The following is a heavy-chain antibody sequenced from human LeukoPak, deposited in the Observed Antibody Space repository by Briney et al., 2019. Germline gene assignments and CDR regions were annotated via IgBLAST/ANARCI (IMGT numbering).Heavy chain of an antibody. D-gene: IGHD2-2*01. Sequence: GGSLRLSCAASGFTFSSYAMHWVRQAPGKGLEWVAVISYDGSNKYYADSVNGRFTISRDNSKNTLYLQMNSLRAEDTAVYYCARDRSSYCSSTSCYEFPDYWGQGTLVTVSS. CDR1: GFTFSSYA. J-gene: IGHJ4*02. CDR2: ISYDGSNK. V-gene: IGHV3-30*04. CDR3: ARDRSSYCSSTSCYEFPDY.